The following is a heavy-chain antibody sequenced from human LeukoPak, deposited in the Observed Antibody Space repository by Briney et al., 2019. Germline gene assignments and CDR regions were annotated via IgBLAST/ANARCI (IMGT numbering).Heavy chain of an antibody. CDR1: GFTFSTYW. D-gene: IGHD1-1*01. CDR2: IKDDGSEK. CDR3: ARIRLRAFDI. Sequence: GGSLRLSCAASGFTFSTYWMSWVRQAPGKGLEGVANIKDDGSEKYYVDSVKGRFTISRDNAKNSLFLQMNSLRAEDTAAYYCARIRLRAFDIRGQGTMVTVPS. J-gene: IGHJ3*02. V-gene: IGHV3-7*05.